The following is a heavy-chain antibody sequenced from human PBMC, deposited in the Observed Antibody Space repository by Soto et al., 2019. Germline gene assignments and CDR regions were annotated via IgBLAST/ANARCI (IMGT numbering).Heavy chain of an antibody. D-gene: IGHD3-10*01. CDR3: ARVDYGSGSYLNY. V-gene: IGHV4-34*01. CDR1: GGSFSGYY. Sequence: QVQLQQWGAGLLKPSETLSLTCAVYGGSFSGYYWSWIRQPPGKGLEWIGEINHSGSTNYNPSLKSRVTISVDTSKNQVSLKLSSVTAADTAVYYCARVDYGSGSYLNYWGQGTLVTVSS. CDR2: INHSGST. J-gene: IGHJ4*02.